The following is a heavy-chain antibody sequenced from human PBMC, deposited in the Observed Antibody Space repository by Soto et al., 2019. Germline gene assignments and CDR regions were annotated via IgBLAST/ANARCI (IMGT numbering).Heavy chain of an antibody. CDR2: ISSNGGST. CDR1: GFTFSSYA. CDR3: ARSRNGDYEIDY. D-gene: IGHD4-17*01. Sequence: GGSLRLSCAASGFTFSSYAMQWVRQAPGKGLEYVSAISSNGGSTYYADSVKGRFTISRDNSKNTLYLQMGSLRAEDMAVYYCARSRNGDYEIDYWGQGTLVTVSS. V-gene: IGHV3-64*02. J-gene: IGHJ4*02.